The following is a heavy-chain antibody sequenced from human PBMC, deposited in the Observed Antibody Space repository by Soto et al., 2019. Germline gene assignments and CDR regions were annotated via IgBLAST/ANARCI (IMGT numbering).Heavy chain of an antibody. V-gene: IGHV4-30-4*01. J-gene: IGHJ4*02. Sequence: QVQLQESGPGLVKPSQTLSLPCTVSGGSISSGDYYWSWIRQPPGKGLEWIGYIYYSGSTYYNPSLKSRVTISVDRSRYQFSLKMSSVTAADTAVYYCARGSFWSGHFDYWGLGTLVAVSS. CDR3: ARGSFWSGHFDY. CDR1: GGSISSGDYY. CDR2: IYYSGST. D-gene: IGHD3-3*01.